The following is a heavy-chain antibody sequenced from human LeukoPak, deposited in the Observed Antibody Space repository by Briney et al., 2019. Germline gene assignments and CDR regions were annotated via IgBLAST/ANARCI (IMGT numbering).Heavy chain of an antibody. D-gene: IGHD6-13*01. CDR1: GFTFSSHT. Sequence: GGSLRLSCAVSGFTFSSHTVHWVRQAPGKGLEWVALISNDGSRQFYSDSVKGRFTISRDNSRNTLDLLMNSLRAEDTAAYYCARDHYSFSSRPWDYKYGMDVWGQGTAVTVSS. CDR2: ISNDGSRQ. CDR3: ARDHYSFSSRPWDYKYGMDV. V-gene: IGHV3-30*04. J-gene: IGHJ6*02.